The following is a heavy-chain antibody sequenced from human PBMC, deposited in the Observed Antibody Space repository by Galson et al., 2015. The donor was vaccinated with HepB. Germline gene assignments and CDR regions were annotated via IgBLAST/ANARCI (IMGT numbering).Heavy chain of an antibody. CDR3: AREKPSQTYGGNPEYFQH. J-gene: IGHJ1*01. V-gene: IGHV3-33*01. Sequence: SLRLSCAASGFTFSRYGMHWVRQAPGKGLEWVAVIWYDGSNKYYADSVKGRFTISRDNSKNTLYLQMSSLRAEDTAVYYCAREKPSQTYGGNPEYFQHWGQGTLVTVSS. CDR2: IWYDGSNK. CDR1: GFTFSRYG. D-gene: IGHD4-23*01.